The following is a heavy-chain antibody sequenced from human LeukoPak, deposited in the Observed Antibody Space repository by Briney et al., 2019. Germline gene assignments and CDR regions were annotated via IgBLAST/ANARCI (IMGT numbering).Heavy chain of an antibody. J-gene: IGHJ2*01. D-gene: IGHD3-3*01. CDR2: INHSGST. Sequence: PSETLSLTCAVYGGSFSGYYWSWIRQPPGKGLEWIGEINHSGSTNYNPSLKSRVTISVDTSKNQFSLKLSSVTAADTAVYYCARALWVWSGYSQTWYFDLWGRGTLVTVSS. CDR3: ARALWVWSGYSQTWYFDL. CDR1: GGSFSGYY. V-gene: IGHV4-34*01.